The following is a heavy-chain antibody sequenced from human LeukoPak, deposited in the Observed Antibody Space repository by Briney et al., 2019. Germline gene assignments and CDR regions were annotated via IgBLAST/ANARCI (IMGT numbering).Heavy chain of an antibody. V-gene: IGHV3-48*02. D-gene: IGHD1-26*01. J-gene: IGHJ4*02. Sequence: GGSLRLSCAASGFTFSSYSMNWVRQAPGKGLEWVSHITASGTAMFYADSVKGRFTISRDNAKNSLYLQMNSLRDEDTVVYYCASSGSYRFDYWGQGTLVTVSS. CDR3: ASSGSYRFDY. CDR2: ITASGTAM. CDR1: GFTFSSYS.